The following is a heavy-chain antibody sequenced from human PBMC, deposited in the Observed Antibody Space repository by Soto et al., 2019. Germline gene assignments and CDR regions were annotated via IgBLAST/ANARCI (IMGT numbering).Heavy chain of an antibody. D-gene: IGHD3-10*01. CDR3: ARDHHYLRRAHYFDY. J-gene: IGHJ4*02. Sequence: ASVKVSCKASGYTFTGYYMHCVRQAPGQGLEWMGWINPNSGGTNYAQKFQGRVTMTRDTSISTAYMELSRLRSDDTAVYYCARDHHYLRRAHYFDYWGQGTLVTVSS. CDR2: INPNSGGT. V-gene: IGHV1-2*02. CDR1: GYTFTGYY.